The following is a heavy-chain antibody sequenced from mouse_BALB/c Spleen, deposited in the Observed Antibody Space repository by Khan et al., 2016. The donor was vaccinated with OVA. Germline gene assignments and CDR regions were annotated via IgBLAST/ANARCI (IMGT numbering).Heavy chain of an antibody. Sequence: VQLKESGPGLVKPSQSLSLTCTVTGYSITSGYAWNWIRRFPGNKLEWIGYISYSGVTSYTPSLKSRISITRDTSKNQFFLQLNSVTTEDTATYYCARGNYYGYYFDYWGQGTTLTVSS. CDR1: GYSITSGYA. D-gene: IGHD1-1*01. J-gene: IGHJ2*01. CDR2: ISYSGVT. V-gene: IGHV3-2*02. CDR3: ARGNYYGYYFDY.